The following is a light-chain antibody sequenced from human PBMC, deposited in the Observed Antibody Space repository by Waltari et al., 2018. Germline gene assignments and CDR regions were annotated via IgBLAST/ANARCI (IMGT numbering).Light chain of an antibody. J-gene: IGKJ1*01. CDR2: GAS. Sequence: EIVMTQSPATLSVSPGERATLSCRASQSVRNNLVWYQQKPGQAPRLLIYGASTRVTGIPARFSGSGSGTEFTLTISSLQSEDFAVYYGQQYNNWPPWTFGQGTKVEIK. CDR1: QSVRNN. CDR3: QQYNNWPPWT. V-gene: IGKV3-15*01.